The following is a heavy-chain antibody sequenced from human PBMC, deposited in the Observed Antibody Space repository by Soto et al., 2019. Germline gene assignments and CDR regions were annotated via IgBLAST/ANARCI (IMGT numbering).Heavy chain of an antibody. CDR2: IYWNDEQ. V-gene: IGHV2-5*01. CDR1: WFSLTSGLVG. Sequence: QITLKESGPTLVKPTQTLTLTCTFSWFSLTSGLVGVAWIRQPPGESLEWLALIYWNDEQYYTPSLRNRLTITRDTTKRHLVLTLTNMYPVDTATYYCAHRIPGPSGYDVGVRGTTVNVS. D-gene: IGHD6-13*01. CDR3: AHRIPGPSGYDV. J-gene: IGHJ6*02.